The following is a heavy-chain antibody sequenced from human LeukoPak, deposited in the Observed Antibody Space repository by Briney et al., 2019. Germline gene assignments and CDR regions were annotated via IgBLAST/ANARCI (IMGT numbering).Heavy chain of an antibody. V-gene: IGHV3-9*01. J-gene: IGHJ4*02. CDR1: GFTFDDYA. CDR3: AKDGAYSGSYYGLDY. CDR2: ISWNSGSI. Sequence: GRSLRLSCAASGFTFDDYAMHWVRQAPGKGLEWVSGISWNSGSIGYADSVKGRFTISRDNAKNSLYLQMNSLRAEDTASYYCAKDGAYSGSYYGLDYWGQGTLVTVSS. D-gene: IGHD1-26*01.